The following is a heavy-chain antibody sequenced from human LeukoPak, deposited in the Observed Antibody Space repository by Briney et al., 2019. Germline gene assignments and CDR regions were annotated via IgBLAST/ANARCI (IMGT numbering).Heavy chain of an antibody. CDR3: AINHLGYCSGGSCYPDYYFDY. Sequence: GGSLRLPCAASGFTFSSYAMSWVRQAPGKGLEWVSAISGSGGSTYYADSVKGRFTISRDNSKNTLYLQMNSLRAEDTAVYYCAINHLGYCSGGSCYPDYYFDYWGQGTLVTVSS. D-gene: IGHD2-15*01. V-gene: IGHV3-23*01. J-gene: IGHJ4*02. CDR2: ISGSGGST. CDR1: GFTFSSYA.